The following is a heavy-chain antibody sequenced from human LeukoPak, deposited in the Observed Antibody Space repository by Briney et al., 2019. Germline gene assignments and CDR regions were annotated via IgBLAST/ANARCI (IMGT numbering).Heavy chain of an antibody. Sequence: ASVKVSCKASGYTFSSYGISWVGQAPGQGLEWMGWISAYNGNTNYAQKHRGRVTMTTDTSTSTAYMEVRSLRSDDTAIYYCARQVDTSMALPDYWGQGTLVTVSS. CDR3: ARQVDTSMALPDY. V-gene: IGHV1-18*01. CDR2: ISAYNGNT. D-gene: IGHD5-18*01. CDR1: GYTFSSYG. J-gene: IGHJ4*02.